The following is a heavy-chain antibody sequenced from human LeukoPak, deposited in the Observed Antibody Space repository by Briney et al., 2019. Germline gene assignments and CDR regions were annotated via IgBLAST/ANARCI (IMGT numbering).Heavy chain of an antibody. CDR3: AKEGTAWDY. V-gene: IGHV3-23*01. Sequence: GGSPRLSCAASGFTFSDPYMSWIRQAPGKGLEWVSAISGSGGSTYYADSVKGRFTISRDNSKNTLYLQMNSLRAEDTAVYYCAKEGTAWDYWGQGTLVTVSS. CDR1: GFTFSDPY. CDR2: ISGSGGST. J-gene: IGHJ4*02. D-gene: IGHD6-25*01.